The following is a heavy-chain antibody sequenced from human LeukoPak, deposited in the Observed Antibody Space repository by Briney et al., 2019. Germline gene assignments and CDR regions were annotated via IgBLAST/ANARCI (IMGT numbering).Heavy chain of an antibody. CDR1: GFTFSSYS. Sequence: GGSLRLSCAASGFTFSSYSMHWVRQAPGKGLEWISYISTSSGTIYYADSVKGRFTISRDNAKNSLYLQMSSLRAEDTAVYYCARSDCSVGSCKEGGGYWGQGTLVTVSS. V-gene: IGHV3-48*01. D-gene: IGHD2-15*01. CDR3: ARSDCSVGSCKEGGGY. CDR2: ISTSSGTI. J-gene: IGHJ4*02.